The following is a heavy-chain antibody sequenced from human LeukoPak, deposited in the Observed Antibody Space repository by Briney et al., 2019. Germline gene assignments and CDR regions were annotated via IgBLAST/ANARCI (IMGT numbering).Heavy chain of an antibody. CDR2: ISSSSSYI. CDR1: GFTFSSYS. CDR3: ARDRDCSSTSCYPAANY. J-gene: IGHJ4*02. D-gene: IGHD2-2*01. Sequence: GGSLRLSCAASGFTFSSYSVNWVRQAPGKGLEWVSSISSSSSYIYYADSVKGRFTISRDNAKNSLYLQMNSLRAEDTAVYYCARDRDCSSTSCYPAANYWGQGTLVTVSS. V-gene: IGHV3-21*01.